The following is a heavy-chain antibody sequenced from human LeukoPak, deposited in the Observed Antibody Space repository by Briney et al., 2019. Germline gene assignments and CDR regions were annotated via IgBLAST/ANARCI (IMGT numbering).Heavy chain of an antibody. V-gene: IGHV3-30-3*01. CDR3: SVVPAAIRLRYFDY. D-gene: IGHD2-2*01. CDR1: GSTFSSYT. J-gene: IGHJ4*02. Sequence: GGSLRLSCAASGSTFSSYTMHWVRQAPGKGLEWVAVISYDGSNKNYADSVKGRFTISRDNSKNTLYLQMNSLRAEDTAVYYCSVVPAAIRLRYFDYWGQGTLVTVSS. CDR2: ISYDGSNK.